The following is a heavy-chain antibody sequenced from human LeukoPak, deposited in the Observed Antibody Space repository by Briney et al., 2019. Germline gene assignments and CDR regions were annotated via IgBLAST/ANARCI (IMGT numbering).Heavy chain of an antibody. CDR3: ARIRLYYDSSGCFDY. Sequence: PGGSLRLSCAASGFTFSSYSMNWVRQAPGKGLEWVANIKQDGSEKYYVDSVKGRFTISRDNAKNSLYLQMNSLRAEDTAVYYCARIRLYYDSSGCFDYWGQGTLVTVSS. J-gene: IGHJ4*02. CDR2: IKQDGSEK. V-gene: IGHV3-7*01. CDR1: GFTFSSYS. D-gene: IGHD3-22*01.